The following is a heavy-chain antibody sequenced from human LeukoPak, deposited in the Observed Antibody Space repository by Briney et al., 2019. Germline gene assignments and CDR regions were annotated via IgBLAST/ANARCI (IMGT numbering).Heavy chain of an antibody. V-gene: IGHV3-30*04. CDR3: ARAWDSSSWYFDY. CDR2: ISYDGSNK. J-gene: IGHJ4*02. Sequence: GGSLRLSCAASGFTFSSYAMHWVRQAPGKGLEWVAVISYDGSNKYYADSVKGRFTISRDNSKNTLYLQMNSLRAEDKAVYYCARAWDSSSWYFDYWGQGTLVTVSS. CDR1: GFTFSSYA. D-gene: IGHD6-13*01.